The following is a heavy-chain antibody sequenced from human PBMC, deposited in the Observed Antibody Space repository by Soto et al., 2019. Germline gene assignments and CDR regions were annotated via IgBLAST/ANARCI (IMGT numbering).Heavy chain of an antibody. CDR3: AREGGYCSSTSCPNWFDP. D-gene: IGHD2-2*01. V-gene: IGHV1-8*01. CDR1: GYTFTSYD. J-gene: IGHJ5*02. CDR2: MNPNSGNT. Sequence: ASVKVSCKASGYTFTSYDINWVRQATGQGLEWMGWMNPNSGNTGYAQKFQGRVTMTRNTSISKAYMELSSLRSEDTAVYYCAREGGYCSSTSCPNWFDPWGQGTLVTVSS.